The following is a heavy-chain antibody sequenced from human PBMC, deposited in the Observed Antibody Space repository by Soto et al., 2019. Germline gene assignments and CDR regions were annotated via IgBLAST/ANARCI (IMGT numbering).Heavy chain of an antibody. CDR2: IYYSGST. V-gene: IGHV4-59*01. Sequence: PSETLSLTCTVSSGSMSGYYWNWIRQPPGKGLEWIGYIYYSGSTNYNPSLKSRVTISVDTSKKQFSLKLSSVTAADTAVYYCARAGDYDFWSGYSNDAFDIWGQGTMVTVSS. J-gene: IGHJ3*02. CDR1: SGSMSGYY. D-gene: IGHD3-3*01. CDR3: ARAGDYDFWSGYSNDAFDI.